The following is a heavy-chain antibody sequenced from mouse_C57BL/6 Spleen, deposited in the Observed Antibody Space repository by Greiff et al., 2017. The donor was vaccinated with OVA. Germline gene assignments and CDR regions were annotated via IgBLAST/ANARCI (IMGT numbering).Heavy chain of an antibody. D-gene: IGHD4-1*02. CDR1: GYTFTDYY. V-gene: IGHV1-76*01. Sequence: QVQLQQSGAELVRPGASVKLSCKASGYTFTDYYINWVKQRPGQGLEWIARIYPGSGNTYYNEKFKGKATLTAEKSSSTAYMQLSSLTSEDSAVYLCAREGQLGWFAYWGQGTLVTVSA. CDR2: IYPGSGNT. J-gene: IGHJ3*01. CDR3: AREGQLGWFAY.